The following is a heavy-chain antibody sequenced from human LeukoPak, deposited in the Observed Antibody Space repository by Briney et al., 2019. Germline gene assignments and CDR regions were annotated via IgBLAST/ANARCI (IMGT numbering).Heavy chain of an antibody. J-gene: IGHJ5*02. V-gene: IGHV1-24*01. CDR2: FDPEDGET. CDR3: ATVSGEGELVDP. CDR1: GYTLTELS. Sequence: ASVKVSCKVSGYTLTELSMHWVRQAPGKGLEWMGGFDPEDGETIYAQKFQGRVTMPEDTSTDTAYMELSSLRSEDTAVYYCATVSGEGELVDPWGQGTLVTVSS. D-gene: IGHD1-1*01.